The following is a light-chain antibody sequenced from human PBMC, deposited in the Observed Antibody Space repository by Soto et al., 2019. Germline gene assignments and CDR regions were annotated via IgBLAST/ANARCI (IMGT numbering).Light chain of an antibody. J-gene: IGLJ1*01. CDR1: SSDVGAYDH. Sequence: HSALTQPPSASGSPGQSLTISCTGTSSDVGAYDHVSWFQQHPGRAPKFLIYEVTKRPSGVPDRFSGSKSGNTASLTVSGLQAEDEADYYCCSHAGSSTVFGGGTKVTVL. V-gene: IGLV2-8*01. CDR3: CSHAGSSTV. CDR2: EVT.